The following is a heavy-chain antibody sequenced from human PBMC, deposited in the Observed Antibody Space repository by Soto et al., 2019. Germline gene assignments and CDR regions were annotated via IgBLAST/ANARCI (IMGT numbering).Heavy chain of an antibody. D-gene: IGHD3-16*01. CDR3: AKAGFTFGLYYFDY. Sequence: EVQLLESGGGLVQPGGSLRLSCAASGFTFGTYAMSWVRQAPGKGLEWVSTLSGSGGSTYYADSVRGRFTISRDNSKNTLYLQMNSLRAEDTAVFYCAKAGFTFGLYYFDYWGQGTLVTVSS. CDR2: LSGSGGST. J-gene: IGHJ4*02. V-gene: IGHV3-23*01. CDR1: GFTFGTYA.